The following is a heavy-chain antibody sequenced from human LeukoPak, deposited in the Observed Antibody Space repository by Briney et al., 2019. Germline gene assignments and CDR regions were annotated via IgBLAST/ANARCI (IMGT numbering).Heavy chain of an antibody. D-gene: IGHD3-22*01. J-gene: IGHJ4*02. CDR2: ISGSGGST. V-gene: IGHV3-23*01. Sequence: PGGSLRPSCAASGFTFSSYAMSWVRQAPGKGLEWVSAISGSGGSTYYADSVKGRFTISRDNSKNTLYLQMNSLRAEDTAVYYCAYGVKTYYYESSGYFDYWGQGTLVTVSS. CDR3: AYGVKTYYYESSGYFDY. CDR1: GFTFSSYA.